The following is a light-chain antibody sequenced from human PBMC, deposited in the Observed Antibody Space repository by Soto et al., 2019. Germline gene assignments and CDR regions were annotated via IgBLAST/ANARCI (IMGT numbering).Light chain of an antibody. Sequence: EIVLTQSPGTLSLSPGERATLSCRASQSVSNNYLAWYQQKPGQAPRLLIYGASNRATGIPDRFSGSGSGPDFTLIISRLEPEDFAVYYCQQYGSSGTFGPGTKVEIK. CDR3: QQYGSSGT. CDR2: GAS. V-gene: IGKV3-20*01. CDR1: QSVSNNY. J-gene: IGKJ1*01.